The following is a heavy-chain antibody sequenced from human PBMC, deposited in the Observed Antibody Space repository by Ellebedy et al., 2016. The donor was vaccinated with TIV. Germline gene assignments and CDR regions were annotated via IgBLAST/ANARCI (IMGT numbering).Heavy chain of an antibody. D-gene: IGHD2-15*01. Sequence: AASVKVSCKSSGYTFIDYGITWVRQAPGQGLDWMGWVSAYSGNTNYAENLQGRVTMTTDTSTDTAYMELRSLRSDDTAVYYCATDRVYCSGGSCHPRFEYYFDYWGQGTLVTVSS. V-gene: IGHV1-18*01. CDR3: ATDRVYCSGGSCHPRFEYYFDY. J-gene: IGHJ4*02. CDR1: GYTFIDYG. CDR2: VSAYSGNT.